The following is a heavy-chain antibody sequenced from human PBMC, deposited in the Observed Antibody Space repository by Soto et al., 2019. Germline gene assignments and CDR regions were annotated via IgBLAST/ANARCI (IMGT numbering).Heavy chain of an antibody. D-gene: IGHD2-15*01. CDR1: GYTFTSYA. CDR2: INAGNGNT. Sequence: QVQLVQSGAEVKKPGSSVKVSCKASGYTFTSYAMHWVRQAPGQRREWMGWINAGNGNTKYSQKFQGRVTLTRDTSASTAYMELSSLRSEDTAVYYCAREASSGYCSGGSCYSGCYWYFDLGGRGTLVTVSS. CDR3: AREASSGYCSGGSCYSGCYWYFDL. V-gene: IGHV1-3*01. J-gene: IGHJ2*01.